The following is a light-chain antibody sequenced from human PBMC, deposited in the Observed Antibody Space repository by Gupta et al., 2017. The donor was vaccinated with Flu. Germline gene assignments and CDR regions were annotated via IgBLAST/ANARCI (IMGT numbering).Light chain of an antibody. CDR3: ASYTSSSTLI. J-gene: IGLJ2*01. Sequence: QSALTQPASMSGSPGQSITISCTGTSSDGGGYNYVSWFQQHPGTAPKLILYEVSDRPSGVSNRFSGSKSGNTASLTISGLQTEDEADYYCASYTSSSTLIFGGGTKVTVL. CDR1: SSDGGGYNY. CDR2: EVS. V-gene: IGLV2-14*01.